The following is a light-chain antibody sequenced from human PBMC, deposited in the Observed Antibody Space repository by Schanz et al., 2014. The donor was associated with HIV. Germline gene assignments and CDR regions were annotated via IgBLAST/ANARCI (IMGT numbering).Light chain of an antibody. J-gene: IGKJ1*01. CDR2: DAS. V-gene: IGKV3-20*01. CDR3: QQYGNSPRT. CDR1: QSISNN. Sequence: EIVLTQSPVTLSLSPGERATLSCRASQSISNNLAWYKQKHGQAPRLLIFDASIRATGIPDRFSGSGSGTDFTLTISRLEPEDFAVYYCQQYGNSPRTFGQGTKVEI.